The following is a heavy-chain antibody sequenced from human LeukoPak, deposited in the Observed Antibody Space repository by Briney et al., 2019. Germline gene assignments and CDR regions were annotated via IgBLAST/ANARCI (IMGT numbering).Heavy chain of an antibody. D-gene: IGHD4/OR15-4a*01. V-gene: IGHV4-4*07. CDR3: ARMSYHRTGEGRANLYYYYMAV. Sequence: SETLSLTCTVPGGSVSGYYCSWIRQPAGKGLEWIGRIYSTGSTDYNASLKSRVTMSVDTSKNQFSLKLRSVTAADTAVYYCARMSYHRTGEGRANLYYYYMAVWGKGTTVTVSS. CDR2: IYSTGST. CDR1: GGSVSGYY. J-gene: IGHJ6*03.